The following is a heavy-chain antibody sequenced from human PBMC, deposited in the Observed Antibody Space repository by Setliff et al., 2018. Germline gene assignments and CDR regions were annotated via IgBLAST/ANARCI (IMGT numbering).Heavy chain of an antibody. CDR3: ARDGDILTAYYIYYYYMDV. J-gene: IGHJ6*03. Sequence: RASVKVSCKASGNRFTDYFLHWVRQAPGQGLEWMGWINPNSGDTHSAQKFQGRVTMTRDTSINTAYMELSSLTSDDTAVYFCARDGDILTAYYIYYYYMDVWGKGTTVTVSS. D-gene: IGHD3-9*01. CDR1: GNRFTDYF. CDR2: INPNSGDT. V-gene: IGHV1-2*02.